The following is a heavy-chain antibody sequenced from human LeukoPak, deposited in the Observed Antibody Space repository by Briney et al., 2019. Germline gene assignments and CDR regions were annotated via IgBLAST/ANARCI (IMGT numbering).Heavy chain of an antibody. V-gene: IGHV3-9*01. D-gene: IGHD5-18*01. Sequence: GRSLRRSCAASGFTFDDYAMHWVRQAPGKGLEWVSGISWNSGSIGYADSVKGRFTISRDNAKNSLYLQMNSLRAEDTALYYCAKDIRGYGPNYFDYWGQGTLVTVSS. CDR3: AKDIRGYGPNYFDY. CDR1: GFTFDDYA. CDR2: ISWNSGSI. J-gene: IGHJ4*02.